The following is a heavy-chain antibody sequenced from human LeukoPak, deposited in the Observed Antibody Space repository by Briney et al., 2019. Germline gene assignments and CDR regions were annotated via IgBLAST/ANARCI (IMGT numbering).Heavy chain of an antibody. CDR2: IYYSGST. V-gene: IGHV4-39*01. CDR3: ARGIDMVRGVKSWFDP. D-gene: IGHD3-10*01. Sequence: SETLSLTCTVSGGSISSSSYYWGWIRQPPGKGLEWIGSIYYSGSTYYNPSLKSRVTISVDTSKNQFSLKLSSVTAADTGVYYCARGIDMVRGVKSWFDPWGQGTLVTVSS. CDR1: GGSISSSSYY. J-gene: IGHJ5*02.